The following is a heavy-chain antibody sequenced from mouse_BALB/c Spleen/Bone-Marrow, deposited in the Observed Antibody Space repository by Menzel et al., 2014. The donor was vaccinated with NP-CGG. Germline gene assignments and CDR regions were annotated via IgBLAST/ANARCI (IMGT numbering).Heavy chain of an antibody. J-gene: IGHJ3*01. Sequence: EVNVVESGGNLVKSGGSLKLSRAASGFTFSSYGMSWVRQTPEKRLEWAATISGGGSYTFYPDSVKGRFTISRDNAKNNLYLQLSSLRSEDTALYYCARHAYYDQTEVSFVYWGQGTLVTVSA. V-gene: IGHV5-9-2*01. CDR1: GFTFSSYG. D-gene: IGHD2-4*01. CDR3: ARHAYYDQTEVSFVY. CDR2: ISGGGSYT.